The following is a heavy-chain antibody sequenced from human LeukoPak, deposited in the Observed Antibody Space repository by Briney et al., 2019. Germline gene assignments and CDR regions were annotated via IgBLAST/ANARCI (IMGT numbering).Heavy chain of an antibody. J-gene: IGHJ6*03. V-gene: IGHV3-23*01. CDR2: ISGTGGTT. Sequence: PSETLSLTCTVSGGSISSGSYYWSWIRQPAGKGLEWVSAISGTGGTTYYADSVKGRFTISRDNSKNTLYLQMNSLRAEDTAVYYCAKNGDRGAYCSGGSCYPYYYYYMDVWGKGTTVTISS. CDR3: AKNGDRGAYCSGGSCYPYYYYYMDV. D-gene: IGHD2-15*01. CDR1: GGSISSGSYY.